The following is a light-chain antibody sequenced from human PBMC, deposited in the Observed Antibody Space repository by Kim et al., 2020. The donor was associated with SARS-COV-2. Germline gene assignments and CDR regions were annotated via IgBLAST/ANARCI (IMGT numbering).Light chain of an antibody. Sequence: SYELTQPPSVSVSPGQTARITCSGDALPKQYAYWYQQKPGQAPVLVIYKDSERPSGIPERFSGSSSGTTVTLTISGVQAEDEADYYCQSADSSGTYPGWVFGGGIQLTVL. CDR1: ALPKQY. J-gene: IGLJ3*02. V-gene: IGLV3-25*03. CDR2: KDS. CDR3: QSADSSGTYPGWV.